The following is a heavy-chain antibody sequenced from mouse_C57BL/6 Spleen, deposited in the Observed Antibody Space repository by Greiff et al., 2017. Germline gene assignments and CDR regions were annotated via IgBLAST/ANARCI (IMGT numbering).Heavy chain of an antibody. V-gene: IGHV14-3*01. CDR2: IDPANGNT. CDR1: GFHIKNTY. J-gene: IGHJ2*01. CDR3: ARSTGYYFDY. D-gene: IGHD4-1*01. Sequence: EVQLQQSVAELVRPGASVKLSCTASGFHIKNTYMHWVKQRPEQGLEWIGRIDPANGNTKYAPKFQGKATITADTSSNTAYLQLSSLTSEDTAIYYCARSTGYYFDYWGQGTTLTVSS.